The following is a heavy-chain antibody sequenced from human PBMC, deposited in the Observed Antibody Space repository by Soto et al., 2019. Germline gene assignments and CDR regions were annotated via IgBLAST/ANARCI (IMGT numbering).Heavy chain of an antibody. D-gene: IGHD3-10*01. CDR1: GYTFTGYY. V-gene: IGHV1-2*04. J-gene: IGHJ6*02. Sequence: ASVKVSCKASGYTFTGYYMHWVRQAPGQGLEWMGWINPNSGATNYAQKFQGWVTMTRDTSISTAHMEVSRLRSDDTAVYYCARGVSMVRGVIAPGMDVWGQGTTVTVSS. CDR3: ARGVSMVRGVIAPGMDV. CDR2: INPNSGAT.